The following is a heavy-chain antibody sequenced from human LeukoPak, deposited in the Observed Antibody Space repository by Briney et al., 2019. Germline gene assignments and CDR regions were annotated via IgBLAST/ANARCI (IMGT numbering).Heavy chain of an antibody. Sequence: GGSLRLSCAASGFTFSSYSMNWVRQAPGKGLEWVSYISSGSSTIYYADSVKGRFTISRDNAKNSLYLQMNSLRAEDTAVYYCARDRTADWGQGTLVTVSS. CDR3: ARDRTAD. J-gene: IGHJ4*02. V-gene: IGHV3-48*01. CDR2: ISSGSSTI. CDR1: GFTFSSYS.